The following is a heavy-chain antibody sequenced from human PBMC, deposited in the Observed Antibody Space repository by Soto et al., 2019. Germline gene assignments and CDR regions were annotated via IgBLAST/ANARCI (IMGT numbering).Heavy chain of an antibody. CDR2: MSHDGSYK. D-gene: IGHD6-19*01. Sequence: GGSLRLSCTASGFTVGDYAMSWVRQAPGKGLEWVAVMSHDGSYKYYADSVKGRFTISRDNSKNTLYLQMNSLRAEDTAVYYCAREAREQWLVPDGAFDIWGQGTMVTVSS. J-gene: IGHJ3*02. CDR1: GFTVGDYA. V-gene: IGHV3-30*04. CDR3: AREAREQWLVPDGAFDI.